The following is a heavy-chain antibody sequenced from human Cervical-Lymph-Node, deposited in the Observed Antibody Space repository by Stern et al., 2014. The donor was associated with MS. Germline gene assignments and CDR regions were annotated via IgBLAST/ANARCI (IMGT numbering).Heavy chain of an antibody. CDR3: AKSGGAVGDAFDF. J-gene: IGHJ4*02. Sequence: EVQLVESGGGFVQGGGSLRLSWVASGFTFSSYAMNWVRQAPGKGPEWVSVISGNGVNTYYADSVKGRFTISRDNSENTLFLQMSSLGVEDTAVYYCAKSGGAVGDAFDFWGQGIQVTVSS. CDR2: ISGNGVNT. CDR1: GFTFSSYA. V-gene: IGHV3-23*04. D-gene: IGHD3-16*01.